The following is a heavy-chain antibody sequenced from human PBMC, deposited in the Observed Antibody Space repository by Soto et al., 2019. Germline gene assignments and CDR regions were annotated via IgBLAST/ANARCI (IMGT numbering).Heavy chain of an antibody. J-gene: IGHJ6*02. CDR3: ARVPGDMVAILYNYPLDGRGALSDVDV. V-gene: IGHV3-30*04. CDR2: ISFDGSNK. CDR1: GFTFSYYP. Sequence: QMQLVESGGGAVQPGRSLRLSCAASGFTFSYYPMHWVRQAPGKGLEWVAVISFDGSNKYYADSVKGRFTITRDNSKNTLYLQINRLRGEDTAVYYCARVPGDMVAILYNYPLDGRGALSDVDVWGQGTTVTVSS. D-gene: IGHD5-12*01.